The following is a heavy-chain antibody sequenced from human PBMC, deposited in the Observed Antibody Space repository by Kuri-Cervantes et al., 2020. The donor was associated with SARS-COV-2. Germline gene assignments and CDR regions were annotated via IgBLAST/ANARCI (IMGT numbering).Heavy chain of an antibody. CDR3: TRDGYGDYNDAFDI. D-gene: IGHD4-17*01. J-gene: IGHJ3*02. V-gene: IGHV3-49*01. CDR2: ITNKAYGGTT. Sequence: GESLKISCTASGFTFGDYAMSWFRQAPGKGLEWVGFITNKAYGGTTEYAASVKGRFTISRDGSKSIAYPQMNSLKTKDTAVYYCTRDGYGDYNDAFDIWGQGTMVTVSS. CDR1: GFTFGDYA.